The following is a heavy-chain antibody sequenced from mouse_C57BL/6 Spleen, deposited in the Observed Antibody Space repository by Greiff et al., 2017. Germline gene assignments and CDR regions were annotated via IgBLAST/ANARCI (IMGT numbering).Heavy chain of an antibody. CDR3: ARGTTVDY. Sequence: EVKLVESGGGLVKPGGSLKLSCAASGFTFSSYTMSWVRQPPEQRLEWVATLSGGGGNTYYPDSVKGRFTISRDNAKNTLYLQMSSLRSEDTALYYCARGTTVDYWGQGTTLTVSS. D-gene: IGHD1-1*01. CDR1: GFTFSSYT. J-gene: IGHJ2*01. CDR2: LSGGGGNT. V-gene: IGHV5-9*01.